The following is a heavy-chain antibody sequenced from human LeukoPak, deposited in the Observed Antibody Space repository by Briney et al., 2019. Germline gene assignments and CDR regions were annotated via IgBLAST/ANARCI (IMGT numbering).Heavy chain of an antibody. J-gene: IGHJ6*03. CDR3: ARDPSSWYYYYMDV. CDR1: GFSFSSYS. Sequence: GGSLRLSCAASGFSFSSYSMKWVRQAPGKGLEWVSSISSSSNYIYYADSVKGRFTISRDNAKNSLYLQMNSLRAEDTAVYYCARDPSSWYYYYMDVWGKGTTVTVSS. CDR2: ISSSSNYI. D-gene: IGHD6-13*01. V-gene: IGHV3-21*01.